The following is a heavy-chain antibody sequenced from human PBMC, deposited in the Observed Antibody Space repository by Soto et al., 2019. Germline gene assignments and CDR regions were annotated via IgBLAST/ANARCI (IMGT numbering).Heavy chain of an antibody. J-gene: IGHJ3*02. CDR1: GDSVTSGSYD. V-gene: IGHV4-61*01. Sequence: QVQLQESGPGLAKPSETLSLICTVTGDSVTSGSYDWSWIRQTPGKGLEWIGYVSSTEKTNYNPSLTTRVTISIDRAKNQFSLHLRAVTAADTAVYYCARDRRDYYDSGLGDFDIWGQGTMVTVSS. CDR3: ARDRRDYYDSGLGDFDI. CDR2: VSSTEKT. D-gene: IGHD3-22*01.